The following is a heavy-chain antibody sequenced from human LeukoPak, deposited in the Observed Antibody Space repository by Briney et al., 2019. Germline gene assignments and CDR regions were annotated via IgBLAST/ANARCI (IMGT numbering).Heavy chain of an antibody. J-gene: IGHJ4*02. CDR2: INPNSGVT. CDR1: GYTFSGFY. V-gene: IGHV1-2*02. CDR3: ATGETYYCSGGSCPYYFDY. Sequence: GASVKVSCKASGYTFSGFYIHWVRQAPGQGLEWMGWINPNSGVTNYAQKLQGRVTITRDTSIDTAYMQLSRLRSDDTAVYYCATGETYYCSGGSCPYYFDYWGQGTLVTVSS. D-gene: IGHD2-15*01.